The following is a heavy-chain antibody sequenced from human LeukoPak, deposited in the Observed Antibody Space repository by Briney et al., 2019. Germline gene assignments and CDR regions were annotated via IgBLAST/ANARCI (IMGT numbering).Heavy chain of an antibody. Sequence: GGSLRLSCAASGFTFSSYAMHWVRQAPGKGLEWVAVISYDGSNKYYADSVKGRFTISRDNSKNTLYLQMNSLRAEDTAVYYCAREGRSPYYGDYVDYWGQGTLVTVSS. V-gene: IGHV3-30*04. CDR2: ISYDGSNK. J-gene: IGHJ4*02. D-gene: IGHD3-3*01. CDR1: GFTFSSYA. CDR3: AREGRSPYYGDYVDY.